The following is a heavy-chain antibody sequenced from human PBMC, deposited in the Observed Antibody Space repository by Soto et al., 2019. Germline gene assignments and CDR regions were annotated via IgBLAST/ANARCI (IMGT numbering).Heavy chain of an antibody. Sequence: SVKVSCKASGGTFSSYAISWVRQAPGQGLEWMGGIIPIFGTANYAQKFQGRVTITADKSTSTAYMELSSLRSGDTAVYYCASSELEPRSRYYYYYGMDVWGQGTTVTVSS. D-gene: IGHD1-1*01. CDR3: ASSELEPRSRYYYYYGMDV. CDR2: IIPIFGTA. V-gene: IGHV1-69*06. J-gene: IGHJ6*02. CDR1: GGTFSSYA.